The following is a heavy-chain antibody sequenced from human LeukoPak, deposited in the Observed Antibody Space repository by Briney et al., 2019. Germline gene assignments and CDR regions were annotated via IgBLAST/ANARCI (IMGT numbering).Heavy chain of an antibody. V-gene: IGHV3-30*18. D-gene: IGHD3-10*01. CDR1: GFTLSSCG. CDR2: ITYDGITT. CDR3: VKEQGSGYYRTADY. Sequence: GGSLRLSCVASGFTLSSCGMHWVRQAPGKGLEWVAVITYDGITTYSDDSVKGRLTISRDTSKSTLHLQMNNLRPEDTAVYFCVKEQGSGYYRTADYWGQGTLVTVS. J-gene: IGHJ4*02.